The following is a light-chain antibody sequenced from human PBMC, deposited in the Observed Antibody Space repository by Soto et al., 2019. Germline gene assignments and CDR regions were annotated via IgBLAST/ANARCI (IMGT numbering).Light chain of an antibody. J-gene: IGLJ2*01. CDR2: DND. CDR3: ATWDSSLSAGV. CDR1: SSNIGNNY. Sequence: QSVLTQPPSVSAAPGQKVTISCSGSSSNIGNNYVSWYQQLPGTAPKLLIYDNDKRPSGIPDRFSGSKPGTSATLGVTGLQTGDEADYYCATWDSSLSAGVFGGGTQLTVL. V-gene: IGLV1-51*01.